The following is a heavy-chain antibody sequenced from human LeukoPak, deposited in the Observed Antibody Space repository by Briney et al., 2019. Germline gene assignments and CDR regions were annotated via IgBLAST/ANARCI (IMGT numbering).Heavy chain of an antibody. J-gene: IGHJ4*02. CDR2: IYTSGST. CDR1: GGSISSGSYY. Sequence: PSETLSLTCTVSGGSISSGSYYWSWIRQPAGKGLEWIGRIYTSGSTNYNPSLKSRVTISVDTSKNQFSLKLSSVTAADTAVYYCARLGYCSSTSCLPFDYWGQGTLVTVSS. V-gene: IGHV4-61*02. CDR3: ARLGYCSSTSCLPFDY. D-gene: IGHD2-2*01.